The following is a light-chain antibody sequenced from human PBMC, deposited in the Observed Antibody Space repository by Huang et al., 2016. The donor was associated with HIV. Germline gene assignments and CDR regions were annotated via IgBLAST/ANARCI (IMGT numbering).Light chain of an antibody. Sequence: DIVMTQSPDSLAVSLGERATINCNSSQTVLDSSNNKNYLAWYQQKQGQPPKLLIYWASSRESGVPDRFSGSGSGTDFTLTISSLQAEDVAVYYCHQYYDTPYSFGQGTKLEIK. J-gene: IGKJ2*01. CDR2: WAS. CDR1: QTVLDSSNNKNY. CDR3: HQYYDTPYS. V-gene: IGKV4-1*01.